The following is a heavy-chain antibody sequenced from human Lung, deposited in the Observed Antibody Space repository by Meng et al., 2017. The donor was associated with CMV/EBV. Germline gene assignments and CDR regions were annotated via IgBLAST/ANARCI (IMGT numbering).Heavy chain of an antibody. Sequence: GGSLRLXXAASGFTFSSYAMHWVRQAPGKGLEWVAVISYDGSNKYYADSVKGRFTISRDNSKNTLYLQMNSLRAEDTAVYYCARWGVDTAMADYYYDMDVWGQGXTVTVSS. V-gene: IGHV3-30*04. CDR2: ISYDGSNK. J-gene: IGHJ6*02. D-gene: IGHD5-18*01. CDR3: ARWGVDTAMADYYYDMDV. CDR1: GFTFSSYA.